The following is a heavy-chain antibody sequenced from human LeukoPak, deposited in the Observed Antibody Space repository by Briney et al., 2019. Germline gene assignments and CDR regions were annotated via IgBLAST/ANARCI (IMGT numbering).Heavy chain of an antibody. J-gene: IGHJ4*02. CDR1: GYTFTSYG. D-gene: IGHD2-2*01. V-gene: IGHV1-2*02. Sequence: ASVKVSCKASGYTFTSYGISWVRQAPGQGLEWMGWINPNSGGTNYAQKFQGRVTMTRDTSISTAYMELSRLRSDDTAVYYCARVRDIVVVPADYWGQGTLVTVSS. CDR3: ARVRDIVVVPADY. CDR2: INPNSGGT.